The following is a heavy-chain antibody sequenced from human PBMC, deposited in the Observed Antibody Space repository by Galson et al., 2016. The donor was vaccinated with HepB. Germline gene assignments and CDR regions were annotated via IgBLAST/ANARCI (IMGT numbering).Heavy chain of an antibody. CDR2: VTSSGDT. CDR3: ARHVRWVPVDV. D-gene: IGHD5-24*01. CDR1: GDSISSHY. Sequence: SETLSLTCTVSGDSISSHYWSWIRQPPGKGLEWIGYVTSSGDTHCNPSLKSRVTISVDTSKTQVSLKLSSVIAADTAVYYCARHVRWVPVDVWGHGTTATVSS. J-gene: IGHJ6*01. V-gene: IGHV4-59*08.